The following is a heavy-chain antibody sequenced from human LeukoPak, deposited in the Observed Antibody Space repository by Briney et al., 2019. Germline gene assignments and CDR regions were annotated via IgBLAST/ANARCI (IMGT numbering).Heavy chain of an antibody. V-gene: IGHV3-73*01. CDR3: TRTVDIVVTYYMDV. D-gene: IGHD2-21*01. Sequence: GGSLRLSCAASGFTSWSSAVHWVRQASGKGLEWVGRIRSRSNDYATAYAASVEGRFTISRDDPKNMAFLQMSGLTTEDTAVYYCTRTVDIVVTYYMDVWGKGTTVTVSS. CDR2: IRSRSNDYAT. J-gene: IGHJ6*03. CDR1: GFTSWSSA.